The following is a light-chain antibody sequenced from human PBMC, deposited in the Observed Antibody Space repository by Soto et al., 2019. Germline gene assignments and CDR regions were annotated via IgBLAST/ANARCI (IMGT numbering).Light chain of an antibody. CDR1: SSDVGAYNY. J-gene: IGLJ1*01. CDR2: DVS. V-gene: IGLV2-11*01. Sequence: QSVLTQPRSVSGSPGQSVTISCTGTSSDVGAYNYVSWCQQHPAKAPNLMIYDVSKRPSGVPDRFSGSKSGNTASLTISGLQAEDEGDYYCYSYTNSAYVFVTGTKVTVL. CDR3: YSYTNSAYV.